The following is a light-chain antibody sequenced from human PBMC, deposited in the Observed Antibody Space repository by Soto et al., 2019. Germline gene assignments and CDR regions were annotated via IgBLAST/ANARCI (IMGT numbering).Light chain of an antibody. V-gene: IGKV1-5*03. CDR3: HQYNSYWT. CDR1: QSISSW. J-gene: IGKJ1*01. Sequence: DIQMTQSPSTLSASVGDRVTITVRASQSISSWLAWYQQKPGKAPKLLIYKTSILENGVPSRFSGSGSGTEFTLSISSLQPDDFATYYCHQYNSYWTFGQGTKVDIK. CDR2: KTS.